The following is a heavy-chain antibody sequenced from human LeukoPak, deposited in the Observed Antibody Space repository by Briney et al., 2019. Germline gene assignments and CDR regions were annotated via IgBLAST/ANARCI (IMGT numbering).Heavy chain of an antibody. V-gene: IGHV4-59*08. J-gene: IGHJ4*02. D-gene: IGHD3-9*01. CDR1: GGSISSYY. CDR2: IYYSGST. CDR3: ARTYYDILTGWYYFDY. Sequence: SETLSLTCTVSGGSISSYYWSRIRQPPGKGLEWIGYIYYSGSTNYNPSLKSRVTISVDTSENQFSLKLSSVTAADTAVYYCARTYYDILTGWYYFDYWGQGTLVTVSS.